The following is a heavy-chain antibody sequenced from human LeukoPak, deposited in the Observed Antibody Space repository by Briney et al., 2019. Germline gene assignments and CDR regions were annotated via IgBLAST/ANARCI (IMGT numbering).Heavy chain of an antibody. V-gene: IGHV4-34*01. CDR1: GGSFSGYY. CDR2: INHSGST. J-gene: IGHJ4*02. Sequence: PSETLSLTCAVYGGSFSGYYGSWIRQPPGKGLEWIGEINHSGSTNYNPSLKSRVTISVDTSKNQFSLKLSSVTAADTAVYYCARVVTVLDYWGQGTLVTVSS. D-gene: IGHD2-21*02. CDR3: ARVVTVLDY.